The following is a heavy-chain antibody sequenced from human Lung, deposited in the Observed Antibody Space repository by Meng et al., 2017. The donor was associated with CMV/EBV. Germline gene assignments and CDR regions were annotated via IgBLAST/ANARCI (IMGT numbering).Heavy chain of an antibody. CDR1: GYTFNHYG. J-gene: IGHJ6*02. D-gene: IGHD3-3*01. CDR3: ARESRYDFWSGSPPYYFGMGV. V-gene: IGHV1-18*01. CDR2: ISGNNGNT. Sequence: ASVXVSXXASGYTFNHYGVTWVRQAPGQGLEWMGWISGNNGNTNYAQNLKDRVTMTTDTSMSTAYMELRSLRSDDAAVYYCARESRYDFWSGSPPYYFGMGVWGQGXTVTVSS.